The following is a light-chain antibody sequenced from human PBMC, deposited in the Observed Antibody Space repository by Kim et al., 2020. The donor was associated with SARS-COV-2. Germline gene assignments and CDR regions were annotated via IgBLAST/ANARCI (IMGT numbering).Light chain of an antibody. J-gene: IGKJ4*01. CDR1: HNMGMN. Sequence: STGEGATRSCWASHNMGMNLAGYQQARGQAPRLLIYDAAIRATGIPDKFSGSGYGTDFTLTIGNLDPEDFGIYFCQQRNKWPPAPSFGGGTKLEI. CDR3: QQRNKWPPAPS. V-gene: IGKV3-11*01. CDR2: DAA.